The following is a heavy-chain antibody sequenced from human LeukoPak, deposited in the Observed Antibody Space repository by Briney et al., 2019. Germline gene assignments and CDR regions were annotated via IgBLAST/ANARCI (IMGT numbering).Heavy chain of an antibody. Sequence: SETLSLTCTVSGGSISSSSYYWGWIRQPPGKGLEWIGSIYYSGSTYYNPSLKSRVTISVDTSKNQFSLKLSSVTAADTAVYYCASVHGIAARPGAFDIWGQGTMVTVSS. V-gene: IGHV4-39*01. J-gene: IGHJ3*02. CDR2: IYYSGST. D-gene: IGHD6-6*01. CDR1: GGSISSSSYY. CDR3: ASVHGIAARPGAFDI.